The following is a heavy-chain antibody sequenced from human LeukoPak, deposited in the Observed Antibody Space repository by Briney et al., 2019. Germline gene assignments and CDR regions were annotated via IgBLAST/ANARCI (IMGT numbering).Heavy chain of an antibody. V-gene: IGHV4-34*01. J-gene: IGHJ4*02. Sequence: PSETLSLTCAVFGGSFSAYSWSWIRQPPGKGLEWIGEINHSGSTNYNPSLKSRVTISVDTSKNQFSLKLSSVTAADTAVYYCARRPNYYDSSGYSIGLDYWGQGTLVTVSS. D-gene: IGHD3-22*01. CDR1: GGSFSAYS. CDR3: ARRPNYYDSSGYSIGLDY. CDR2: INHSGST.